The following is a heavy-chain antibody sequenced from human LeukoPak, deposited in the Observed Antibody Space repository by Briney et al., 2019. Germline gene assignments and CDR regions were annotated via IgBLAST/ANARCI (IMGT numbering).Heavy chain of an antibody. CDR1: GGTFSSYA. CDR3: ARVTQLHHYYYYMDV. CDR2: IIPIFGTA. J-gene: IGHJ6*03. Sequence: SVKVSCKASGGTFSSYAISWVRQAPGQGLEWMGGIIPIFGTANYAQKFQGRVTITADESTSTAYMELSSLRSEDTAVYYCARVTQLHHYYYYMDVWGKGTTVTVSS. V-gene: IGHV1-69*13. D-gene: IGHD1-7*01.